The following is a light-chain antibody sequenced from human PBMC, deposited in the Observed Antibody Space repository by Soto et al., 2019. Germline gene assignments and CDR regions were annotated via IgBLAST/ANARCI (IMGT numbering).Light chain of an antibody. CDR1: QSISSY. V-gene: IGKV1-39*01. J-gene: IGKJ2*01. Sequence: DIQMTKSPSSLSASVGDRVTITCRASQSISSYLHWYQQKPGKAPKLLIYAASSLQSGVPSRFSGSGSGTDFTLTISSLQPADFATYYCQQSYSTPRYTFGQGPKLEIK. CDR3: QQSYSTPRYT. CDR2: AAS.